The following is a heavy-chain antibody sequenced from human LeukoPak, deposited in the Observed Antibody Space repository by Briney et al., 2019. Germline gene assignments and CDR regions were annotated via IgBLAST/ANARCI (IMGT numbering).Heavy chain of an antibody. Sequence: PGGSLRLSCAASGFTFSSYAMHWVRQAPGKGLEWVAVISYDGSNKYYADSVKGRFTISRDNSKNTLYLRMNSLRAEDTAVYYCARDHCSSTSCQGGDDAFDIWGQGTMVTVSS. D-gene: IGHD2-2*01. CDR1: GFTFSSYA. CDR3: ARDHCSSTSCQGGDDAFDI. CDR2: ISYDGSNK. V-gene: IGHV3-30-3*01. J-gene: IGHJ3*02.